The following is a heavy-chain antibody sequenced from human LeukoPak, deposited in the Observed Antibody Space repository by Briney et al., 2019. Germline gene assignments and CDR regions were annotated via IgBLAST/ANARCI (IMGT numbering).Heavy chain of an antibody. J-gene: IGHJ4*02. CDR2: ITSGGGYT. V-gene: IGHV3-21*06. CDR1: GFTFSTYN. Sequence: GGSLRLSCAASGFTFSTYNMNWVRQAPGKGLEWVSSITSGGGYTYYADSVKGRFTTSRDNAKNSLSLRLDSLRAEDAAVYYCARGHYDVLTSSYKWTPDYWGQGTLVTVSS. CDR3: ARGHYDVLTSSYKWTPDY. D-gene: IGHD3-9*01.